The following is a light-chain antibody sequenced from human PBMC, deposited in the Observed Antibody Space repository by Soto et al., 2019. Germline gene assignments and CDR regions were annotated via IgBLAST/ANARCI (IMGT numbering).Light chain of an antibody. J-gene: IGLJ2*01. CDR1: SSDVGGYNY. V-gene: IGLV2-11*01. CDR3: CLYAGSFTPL. Sequence: QSALTQPRSVSGSPGQSVTISCTGTSSDVGGYNYVSWYQQHPGKVPKLLIYDVSLRPSGVPDRFSGSKSGNTASLTISGLQAGDEAEYYCCLYAGSFTPLFGGGTKLTVL. CDR2: DVS.